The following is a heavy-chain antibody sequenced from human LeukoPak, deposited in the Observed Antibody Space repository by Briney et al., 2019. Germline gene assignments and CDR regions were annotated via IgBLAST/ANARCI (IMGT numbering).Heavy chain of an antibody. Sequence: GGSLRLSCAASGFTFSNVWMGWFRQAPGKGLEWVGRIRKATEGGATDYAAPVQGRFTISRDDSRNTLYLQMNSLKTEDTAVYYCTTRRQDGWWGQGTLVTVS. D-gene: IGHD2-15*01. CDR1: GFTFSNVW. CDR3: TTRRQDGW. J-gene: IGHJ4*02. V-gene: IGHV3-15*01. CDR2: IRKATEGGAT.